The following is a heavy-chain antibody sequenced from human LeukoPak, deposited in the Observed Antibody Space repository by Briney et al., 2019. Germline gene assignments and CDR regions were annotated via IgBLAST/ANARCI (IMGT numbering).Heavy chain of an antibody. Sequence: SETLSLTCTVSGGSISSYYWSWIRQPPGKGLEGIGYIYYSGSTNYNPSLKGRVTISVDTSKNQFSLKLSSVTAADTAVYYCARGLTYYYDSSGYPDYFDYWGQGTLVTVSS. CDR1: GGSISSYY. CDR3: ARGLTYYYDSSGYPDYFDY. D-gene: IGHD3-22*01. J-gene: IGHJ4*02. CDR2: IYYSGST. V-gene: IGHV4-59*01.